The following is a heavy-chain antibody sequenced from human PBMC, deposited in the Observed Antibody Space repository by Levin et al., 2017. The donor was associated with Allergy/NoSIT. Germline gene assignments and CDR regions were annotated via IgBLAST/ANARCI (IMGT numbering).Heavy chain of an antibody. D-gene: IGHD2-2*01. CDR3: ARDRVITSGSTYYYYGVDV. V-gene: IGHV4-59*01. J-gene: IGHJ6*02. Sequence: TSETLSLTCTVSGGSISSYFWSWIRQPPGKGPEWIGHLSDSGNSNYNPSLRSRVTISVDTSKNQFSLKLTSVTAADTAVYYCARDRVITSGSTYYYYGVDVWGQGTTVTVSS. CDR2: LSDSGNS. CDR1: GGSISSYF.